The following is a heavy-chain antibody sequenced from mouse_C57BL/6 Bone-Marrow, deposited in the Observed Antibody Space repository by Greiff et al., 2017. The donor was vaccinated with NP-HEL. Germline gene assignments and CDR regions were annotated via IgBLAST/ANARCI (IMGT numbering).Heavy chain of an antibody. J-gene: IGHJ2*01. V-gene: IGHV5-17*01. Sequence: EVKVEESGGGLVKPGGSLKLSCAASGFTFSDYGMHWVRQAPEKGLEWVAYISSGSSTIYYADTVKGRFTISRDNAKNTLFLQMTSLRSEDTAMYYCARSGTHFDYWGQGTTLTVSS. D-gene: IGHD1-1*01. CDR1: GFTFSDYG. CDR3: ARSGTHFDY. CDR2: ISSGSSTI.